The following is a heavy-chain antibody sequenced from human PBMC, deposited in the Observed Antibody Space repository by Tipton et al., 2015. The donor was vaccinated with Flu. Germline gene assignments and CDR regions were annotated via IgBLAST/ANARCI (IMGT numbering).Heavy chain of an antibody. V-gene: IGHV1-46*01. D-gene: IGHD5-24*01. CDR2: INPTGGST. CDR3: AGPLHSDGYNLGY. J-gene: IGHJ4*02. Sequence: QLVQSGAEVKKPGASVKVSCKASGYTFSNYYVHWVRQAPGQGLEWMGQINPTGGSTIYAQKFQGRVTMTSDTSTSTVYMELSSLRSEDTAVYYCAGPLHSDGYNLGYWGQGTLVTVSS. CDR1: GYTFSNYY.